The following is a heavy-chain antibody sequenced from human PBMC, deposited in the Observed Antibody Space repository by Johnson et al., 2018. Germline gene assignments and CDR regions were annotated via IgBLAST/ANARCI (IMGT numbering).Heavy chain of an antibody. Sequence: QVQLVESGGGVVQPGRSLRLSCAASGFTFSNYAMHWVRQAPGKGLEWVAVISYDGSNEYYADSVKGRFTISRDNSKNTLYLQMNSLRAEDTAVYYCAKDFEDGYYYYGMDVWGQGTTVTVSS. D-gene: IGHD3-9*01. CDR1: GFTFSNYA. CDR2: ISYDGSNE. V-gene: IGHV3-30*18. J-gene: IGHJ6*02. CDR3: AKDFEDGYYYYGMDV.